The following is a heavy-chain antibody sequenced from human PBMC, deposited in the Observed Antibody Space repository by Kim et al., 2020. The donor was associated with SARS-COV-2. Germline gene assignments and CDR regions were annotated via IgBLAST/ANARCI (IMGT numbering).Heavy chain of an antibody. J-gene: IGHJ6*02. D-gene: IGHD6-25*01. V-gene: IGHV3-73*01. CDR3: MQRLETYSMDV. CDR2: VRSKANNYGT. CDR1: GFAFSGSA. Sequence: GGSLRLSCAASGFAFSGSAIHWVRQASGKGLEWVGRVRSKANNYGTVYAASLKGKFTISRDDSENTAYLQMSSLKTDDTAVHYCMQRLETYSMDVWGQGT.